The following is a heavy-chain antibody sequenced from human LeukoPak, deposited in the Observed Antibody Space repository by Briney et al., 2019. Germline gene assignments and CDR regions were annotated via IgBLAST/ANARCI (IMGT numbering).Heavy chain of an antibody. Sequence: PGGSLRLSCAASGFTFSSYEMNWVRQAPGKGLEWVSYISSSGSTIYYADSVKGRFTISRDNAKNSLYLQMNSLRAEDTAVYYCARDRMLWWEGMDVWGQGTTVTVSS. CDR2: ISSSGSTI. CDR3: ARDRMLWWEGMDV. CDR1: GFTFSSYE. V-gene: IGHV3-48*03. J-gene: IGHJ6*02. D-gene: IGHD2-21*01.